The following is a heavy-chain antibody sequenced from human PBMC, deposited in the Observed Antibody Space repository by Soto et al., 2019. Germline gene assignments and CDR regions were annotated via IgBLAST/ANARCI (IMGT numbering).Heavy chain of an antibody. CDR1: GFTFSDPY. CDR2: IRNRANSYTT. J-gene: IGHJ4*02. V-gene: IGHV3-72*01. D-gene: IGHD3-10*01. Sequence: EVQLGESGGGLVQPGGSLRLSCAASGFTFSDPYMDWVRQAPGKGLEWVGRIRNRANSYTTEYAASVKGRFSIARDDSNSSLYLQMKSLKTEDTAVYYCTMSGGYSYGSPEYWGQGTLVTVSS. CDR3: TMSGGYSYGSPEY.